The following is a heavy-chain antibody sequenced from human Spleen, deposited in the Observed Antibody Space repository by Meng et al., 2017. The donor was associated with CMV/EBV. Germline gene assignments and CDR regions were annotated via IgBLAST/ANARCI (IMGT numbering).Heavy chain of an antibody. CDR1: GGTFRSYT. CDR3: ARQGGQGWFDP. D-gene: IGHD3-16*01. CDR2: IIPILGIA. Sequence: SWKASGGTFRSYTISWVRQAPGQGLEWMGRIIPILGIANYAQKFQGRVTITADKSTSTAYMELSSLRSEDTAVYYCARQGGQGWFDPWGQGTLVTVSS. V-gene: IGHV1-69*02. J-gene: IGHJ5*02.